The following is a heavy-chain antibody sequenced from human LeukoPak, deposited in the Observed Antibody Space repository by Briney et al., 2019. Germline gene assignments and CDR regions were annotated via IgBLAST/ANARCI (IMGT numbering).Heavy chain of an antibody. Sequence: GGSLRLSCAASGFTFSSYAMSWVRQAPGKGLEWVSAISGSGGSTYYADSVKGRFTISRDNSKNTLYLQMNSLRAEDTAVYYCAKCVVVPAAILLAPGFFDYWGQGTLVTVSS. CDR2: ISGSGGST. D-gene: IGHD2-2*01. CDR1: GFTFSSYA. V-gene: IGHV3-23*01. J-gene: IGHJ4*02. CDR3: AKCVVVPAAILLAPGFFDY.